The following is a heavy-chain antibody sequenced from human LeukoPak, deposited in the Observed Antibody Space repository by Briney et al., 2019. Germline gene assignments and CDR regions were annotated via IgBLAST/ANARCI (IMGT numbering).Heavy chain of an antibody. CDR1: GFTFSDYY. Sequence: GGSLRLSCAASGFTFSDYYMSWIRQAPGKGLEWVSYISSSSSYTNYADSVKGRFTISRDNAKNSLYLQMNSLRAEDTAVYYCATGQGGYDALATNDAFDIWGQGTMVTVSS. CDR3: ATGQGGYDALATNDAFDI. D-gene: IGHD5-12*01. V-gene: IGHV3-11*06. J-gene: IGHJ3*02. CDR2: ISSSSSYT.